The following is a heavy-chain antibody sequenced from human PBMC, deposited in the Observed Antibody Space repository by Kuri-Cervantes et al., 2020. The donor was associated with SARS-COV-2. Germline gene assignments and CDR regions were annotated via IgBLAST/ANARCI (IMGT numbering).Heavy chain of an antibody. D-gene: IGHD6-13*01. CDR2: VSWNGSRT. J-gene: IGHJ4*02. CDR1: GLTFSNSD. CDR3: VGHKAAAGIVAPD. Sequence: ETLSLTCAASGLTFSNSDMNWVRQAPGKGLEWVSGVSWNGSRTHYADSVKGRFIISRDNSRNFLYQQMNSLRPEDMAVYYCVGHKAAAGIVAPDWGQGTLVTVSS. V-gene: IGHV3-19*01.